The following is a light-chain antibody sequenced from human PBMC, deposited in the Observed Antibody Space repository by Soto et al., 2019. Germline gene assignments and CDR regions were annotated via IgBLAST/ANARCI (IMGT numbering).Light chain of an antibody. V-gene: IGKV3-20*01. CDR3: QQYGGSSWT. Sequence: EIVLTQSPGTLSLSPGERATLSCRASQGVSGSYLAWYQQKPGQAPILLIYGASIRATGIPDRFSGSGSGTDFTLTISSLEPEDFAVYYCQQYGGSSWTFGQGTNLEIK. CDR1: QGVSGSY. J-gene: IGKJ2*02. CDR2: GAS.